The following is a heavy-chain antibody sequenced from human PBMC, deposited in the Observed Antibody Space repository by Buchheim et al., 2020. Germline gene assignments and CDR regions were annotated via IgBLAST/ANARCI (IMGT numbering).Heavy chain of an antibody. CDR1: GFTFSSYG. CDR3: AKETPGIAVAGTPF. J-gene: IGHJ4*02. D-gene: IGHD6-19*01. CDR2: ISYDGSNK. Sequence: QVQLVESGGGVVQPGRSLRLSCAASGFTFSSYGMHWVRQAPGKGLEWVAVISYDGSNKYYADSVKGRFTISRDNSKNKLYLQMNSLRAEDTAVYYCAKETPGIAVAGTPFWGQGTL. V-gene: IGHV3-30*18.